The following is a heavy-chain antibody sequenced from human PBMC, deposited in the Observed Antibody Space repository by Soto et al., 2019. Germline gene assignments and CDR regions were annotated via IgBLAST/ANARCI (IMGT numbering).Heavy chain of an antibody. CDR1: GGSFSSYI. D-gene: IGHD2-15*01. Sequence: GASVKVSCKASGGSFSSYIVSWVRQAPGQGLEWMGRIIPVLGVEYYAQKLQGRVTMTTDTSTSTAYMELRSLRSDDTAVYYCARVQYSRDWFDPWGQGTLVTVSS. J-gene: IGHJ5*02. CDR3: ARVQYSRDWFDP. V-gene: IGHV1-69*02. CDR2: IIPVLGVE.